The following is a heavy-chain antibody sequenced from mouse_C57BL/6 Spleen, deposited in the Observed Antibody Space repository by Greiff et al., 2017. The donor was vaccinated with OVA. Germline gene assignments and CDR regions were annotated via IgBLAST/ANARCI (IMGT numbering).Heavy chain of an antibody. CDR1: GYTFTDYY. Sequence: EVQLQQSGPELVKPGASVKISCKASGYTFTDYYMNWVKQSHGKSLEWIGDINPNNGGTSYNQKFKGKATLTVDKSSSTAYMELRSLTSEDSAVYYCARQSKILFAYWGQGTLVTVSA. CDR2: INPNNGGT. V-gene: IGHV1-26*01. D-gene: IGHD2-5*01. J-gene: IGHJ3*01. CDR3: ARQSKILFAY.